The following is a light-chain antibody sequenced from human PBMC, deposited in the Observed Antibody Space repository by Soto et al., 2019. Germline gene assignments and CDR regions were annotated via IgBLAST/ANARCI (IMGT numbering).Light chain of an antibody. CDR3: CSYAGSGTFV. CDR2: EGS. Sequence: QSALTQPASVSGSPGQSITISCTGSDVGSYNLVSWYQQHPGKAPKLMIYEGSKRPSGVSNRFSGSRSGNTASLTISGLQAEDEADYYCCSYAGSGTFVFGGGTKVTVL. J-gene: IGLJ2*01. CDR1: SDVGSYNL. V-gene: IGLV2-23*03.